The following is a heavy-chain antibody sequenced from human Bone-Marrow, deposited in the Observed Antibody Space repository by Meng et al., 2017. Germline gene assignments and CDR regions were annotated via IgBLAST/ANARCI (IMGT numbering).Heavy chain of an antibody. CDR3: ARGGAFGVVKPFDY. V-gene: IGHV3-21*01. Sequence: VRLVESGGGRVKPGGSLRLSCAASGFTFSSYSMNWVRQAPGKGLEWVSSISSSSSYIYYADSVKGRFTISRDNAKNSLYLQMNSLRAEDTAVYYCARGGAFGVVKPFDYWGQGTLVTVSS. CDR2: ISSSSSYI. J-gene: IGHJ4*02. CDR1: GFTFSSYS. D-gene: IGHD4-23*01.